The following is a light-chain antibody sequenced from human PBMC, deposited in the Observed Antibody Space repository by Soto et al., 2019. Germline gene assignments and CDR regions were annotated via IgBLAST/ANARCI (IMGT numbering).Light chain of an antibody. J-gene: IGKJ1*01. CDR3: QQYGSSWT. CDR1: QSVSSSY. CDR2: AAS. Sequence: EIVLTQSPGTLSMSPGERATLSCRASQSVSSSYLGWYQQKPGQAPRLLIYAASSRATGIPDRFSGSGSGTDFTLTISRLEPEDFAVYYCQQYGSSWTFGQGTKVDIK. V-gene: IGKV3-20*01.